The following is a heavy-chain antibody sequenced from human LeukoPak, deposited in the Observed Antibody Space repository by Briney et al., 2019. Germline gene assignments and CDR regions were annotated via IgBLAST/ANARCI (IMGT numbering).Heavy chain of an antibody. CDR1: GFTFSSYA. J-gene: IGHJ4*02. V-gene: IGHV3-23*01. Sequence: PGGSLRLSCAASGFTFSSYAMSWVRQAPGKGLEWASAISGSGGSTYYADSVKGRFTISRDNSENTLYLQMNSLRAEDTAVYYCAKNKLRGWYGSYYFDYWGQGTLVTVSS. CDR2: ISGSGGST. D-gene: IGHD6-19*01. CDR3: AKNKLRGWYGSYYFDY.